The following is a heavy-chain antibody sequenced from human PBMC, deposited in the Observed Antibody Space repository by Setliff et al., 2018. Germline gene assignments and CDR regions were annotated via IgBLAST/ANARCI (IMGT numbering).Heavy chain of an antibody. J-gene: IGHJ4*02. CDR1: GFTFSSYA. D-gene: IGHD1-26*01. CDR3: ASANTTGYYYFDY. CDR2: ISYDGSNK. Sequence: PGGSLRLSCAASGFTFSSYAMHWVRQAPGKGLEWVAVISYDGSNKYYADSVKGRFTISRDNAKNSVYLQMNSLRAEDTAVYYCASANTTGYYYFDYWGQGTLVTVSS. V-gene: IGHV3-30*07.